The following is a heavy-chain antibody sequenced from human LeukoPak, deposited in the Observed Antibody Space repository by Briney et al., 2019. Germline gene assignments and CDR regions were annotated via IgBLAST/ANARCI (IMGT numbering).Heavy chain of an antibody. J-gene: IGHJ4*02. CDR1: GYSFTSYW. Sequence: GESLKVSCKGSGYSFTSYWIGWVRQMPGKGLEWMGIIYPGDSDTRYSPPFQGQVTISADKSISTAYLQWSSLKASDTAMYYCARTPSVPGYYGSGSYYNPNDYWGQETLVTVSS. CDR2: IYPGDSDT. CDR3: ARTPSVPGYYGSGSYYNPNDY. V-gene: IGHV5-51*01. D-gene: IGHD3-10*01.